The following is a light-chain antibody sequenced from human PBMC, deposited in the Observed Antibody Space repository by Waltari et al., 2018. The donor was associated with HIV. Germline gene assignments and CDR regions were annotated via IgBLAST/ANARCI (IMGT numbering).Light chain of an antibody. J-gene: IGLJ2*01. Sequence: SHALTQAPSVSVSPGQTARITCSGEMLSAHPGYGYQQRPGQAPVLLIYRDKERSPGIPPRFSGSSSGTSITLTISGVQAEDEADYYCQSADSRGVHKFFGGGTKLTVL. V-gene: IGLV3-25*03. CDR2: RDK. CDR1: MLSAHP. CDR3: QSADSRGVHKF.